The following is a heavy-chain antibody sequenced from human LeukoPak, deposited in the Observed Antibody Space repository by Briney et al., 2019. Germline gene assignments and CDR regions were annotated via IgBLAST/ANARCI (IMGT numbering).Heavy chain of an antibody. CDR2: ISSSSSYI. V-gene: IGHV3-21*01. D-gene: IGHD2-2*01. CDR1: GFTFSSYW. J-gene: IGHJ5*02. CDR3: ARDPASGWFDP. Sequence: PGGSLRLSCAASGFTFSSYWMNWVRQAPGKGLEWVSSISSSSSYIYYADSVKGRFTISRDNVKNSLYLQMNSLRGEDTAVYYCARDPASGWFDPWGQGTLVTVSS.